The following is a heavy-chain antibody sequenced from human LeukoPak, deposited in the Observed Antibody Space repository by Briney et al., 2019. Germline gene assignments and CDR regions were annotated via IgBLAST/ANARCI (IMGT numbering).Heavy chain of an antibody. CDR2: IYPGDSDT. CDR1: GYSFTSYW. V-gene: IGHV5-51*01. CDR3: ARLTVGATSGHDAFDI. Sequence: GESLKISCKGSGYSFTSYWIGWVRQMPGKGLEWMGIIYPGDSDTRYSPSFQGQVTISADKSISTAYLQWSSLKASDTAMYYCARLTVGATSGHDAFDIWGQGTMVAVSS. D-gene: IGHD1-26*01. J-gene: IGHJ3*02.